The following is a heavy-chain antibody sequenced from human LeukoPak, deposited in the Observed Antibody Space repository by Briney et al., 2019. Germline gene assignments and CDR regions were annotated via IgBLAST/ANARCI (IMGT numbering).Heavy chain of an antibody. Sequence: LRLSCAASGFTFSTYEMNWVRQLPGKGLESIGFIHHSGSSRHNPSLKDRVAISVDASRKQFALRLSSVTAADTAIYYCARGGNRFGGFYFDYWGQGIQVIVSS. CDR2: IHHSGSS. D-gene: IGHD3-10*01. CDR3: ARGGNRFGGFYFDY. V-gene: IGHV4-31*02. J-gene: IGHJ4*02. CDR1: GFTFSTYE.